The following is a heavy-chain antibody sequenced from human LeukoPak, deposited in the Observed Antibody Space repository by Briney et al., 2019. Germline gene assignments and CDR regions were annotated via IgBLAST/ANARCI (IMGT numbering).Heavy chain of an antibody. V-gene: IGHV3-53*01. CDR1: GFTVSSNY. CDR2: IYSGGFT. J-gene: IGHJ3*02. Sequence: GGSLTLSCAASGFTVSSNYMGWVRQAPGKGLEWVSVIYSGGFTSYADSVKGRFTISRDSSKNTLYLQMNSLRAEDTAVYYCYGIRLGDGFDIWGQRIMVIVSS. D-gene: IGHD3-16*01. CDR3: YGIRLGDGFDI.